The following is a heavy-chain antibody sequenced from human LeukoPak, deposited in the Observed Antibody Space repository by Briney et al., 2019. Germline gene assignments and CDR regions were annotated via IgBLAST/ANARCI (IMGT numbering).Heavy chain of an antibody. J-gene: IGHJ6*02. CDR1: GFTFDDYA. Sequence: GGSLRLSCAASGFTFDDYAMHWVRQAPGKGLEWVSGISWNSGSIGYADSVKGRFTISRDNAKNSLYLQMNSLRAEDTALYYCAKDPMARGYYYYGMDVWGQGTTVTVSS. CDR3: AKDPMARGYYYYGMDV. D-gene: IGHD3-10*01. CDR2: ISWNSGSI. V-gene: IGHV3-9*01.